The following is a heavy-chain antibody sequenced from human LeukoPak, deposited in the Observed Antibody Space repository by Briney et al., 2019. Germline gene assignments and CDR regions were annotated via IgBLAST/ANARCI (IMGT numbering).Heavy chain of an antibody. Sequence: GGSLRLSCVASGFTFSNYAMSWVRQAPGKGLEWISGISGSGDSTYYADSVNGRFTISRDNPKNTLYVQMNSLRAEDTAVYYCAKGIKPAVVRGLIRYYYGMDVWGQGTTVTVSS. J-gene: IGHJ6*02. CDR3: AKGIKPAVVRGLIRYYYGMDV. V-gene: IGHV3-23*01. CDR1: GFTFSNYA. CDR2: ISGSGDST. D-gene: IGHD3-10*01.